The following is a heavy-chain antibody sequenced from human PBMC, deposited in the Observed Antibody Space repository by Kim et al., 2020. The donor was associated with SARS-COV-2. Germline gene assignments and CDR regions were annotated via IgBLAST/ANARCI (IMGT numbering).Heavy chain of an antibody. CDR3: GKDEGRGIFGLLITKYGMDV. J-gene: IGHJ6*02. V-gene: IGHV3-9*01. Sequence: GGSLRLSCAASGFTFDDYAMHWVRQAPGKGLEWVSGISYNSGSIGYADSVKGRFTISRDNAKNSLYLQMNSLRAEDTALYYCGKDEGRGIFGLLITKYGMDVWGQGTTVTVSS. CDR1: GFTFDDYA. CDR2: ISYNSGSI. D-gene: IGHD3-3*02.